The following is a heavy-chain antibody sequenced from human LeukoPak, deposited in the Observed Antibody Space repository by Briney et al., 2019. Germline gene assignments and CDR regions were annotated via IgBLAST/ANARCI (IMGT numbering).Heavy chain of an antibody. V-gene: IGHV4-59*01. CDR3: ARVSPYSGSYGADF. CDR2: ICYSGST. D-gene: IGHD1-26*01. CDR1: GGSISSFY. Sequence: SETLSLTCTVSGGSISSFYWSWIRQPPGKGLEWIGYICYSGSTEYNPSLKSRVTISVNTSKNQFSLKLTSVTAADTAVYYCARVSPYSGSYGADFWGQGTLVTVSS. J-gene: IGHJ4*02.